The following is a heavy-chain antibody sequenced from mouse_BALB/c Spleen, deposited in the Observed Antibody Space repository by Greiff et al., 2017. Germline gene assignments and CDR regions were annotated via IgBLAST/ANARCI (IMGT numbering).Heavy chain of an antibody. CDR2: IYPGSGNT. D-gene: IGHD2-2*01. CDR1: GYTFTDYY. CDR3: ARSPYGYDGFAY. V-gene: IGHV1-77*01. J-gene: IGHJ3*01. Sequence: QVQLKESGAELARPGASVKLSCKASGYTFTDYYINWVKQRTGQGLEWIGEIYPGSGNTYYNEKFKGKATLTADKSSSTAYMQLSSLTSEDSAVYFCARSPYGYDGFAYWGQGTLVTVSA.